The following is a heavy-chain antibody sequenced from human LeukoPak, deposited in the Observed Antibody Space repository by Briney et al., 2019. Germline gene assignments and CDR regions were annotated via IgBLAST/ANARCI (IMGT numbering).Heavy chain of an antibody. CDR3: ARYILFGEYYHFDY. CDR1: GGSISSYY. V-gene: IGHV4-59*08. D-gene: IGHD3-10*01. J-gene: IGHJ4*02. CDR2: IYYSGST. Sequence: SETLSLTCTVSGGSISSYYWSWIRQPPGKGLEWIGYIYYSGSTNYNPSLKSRVTISVDTSKNQFSLKLSSVTAADTAVYYCARYILFGEYYHFDYWGQGTLVTVSS.